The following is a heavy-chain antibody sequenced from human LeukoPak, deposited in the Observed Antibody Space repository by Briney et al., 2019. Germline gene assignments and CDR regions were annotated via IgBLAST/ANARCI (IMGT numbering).Heavy chain of an antibody. Sequence: SVKVSCKASGGTFSSYAISWVRQAPGQGLEWMGRIIPILGIANYAQKFQGRVTITADESTSTAYMELSSLRSEDTAVYYCARVENCSGGSCYVGYYYMDVWGKGTTVTVSS. CDR1: GGTFSSYA. CDR3: ARVENCSGGSCYVGYYYMDV. CDR2: IIPILGIA. D-gene: IGHD2-15*01. V-gene: IGHV1-69*04. J-gene: IGHJ6*03.